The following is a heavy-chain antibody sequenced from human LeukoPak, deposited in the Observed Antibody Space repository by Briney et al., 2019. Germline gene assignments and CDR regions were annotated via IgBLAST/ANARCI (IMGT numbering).Heavy chain of an antibody. CDR3: ARDLYQSDYYDSGGPGDY. CDR2: ISYDGSNK. D-gene: IGHD3-22*01. Sequence: GRSLRLSCAASGFTFSSYAMHWVRQAPGKGLEWVAVISYDGSNKYYADSVKGRFTISRDNSKNTLYLQMNSLRAEDTAVYYCARDLYQSDYYDSGGPGDYWGQGTLVTVSS. CDR1: GFTFSSYA. V-gene: IGHV3-30-3*01. J-gene: IGHJ4*02.